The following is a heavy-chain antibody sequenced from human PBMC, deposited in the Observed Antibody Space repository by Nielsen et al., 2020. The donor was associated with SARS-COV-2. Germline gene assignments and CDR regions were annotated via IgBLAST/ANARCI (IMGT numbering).Heavy chain of an antibody. V-gene: IGHV3-30*18. Sequence: GESLKISCAASGFTFSSYGMHWVRQAPGKGLEWVAVISYDGSNKYYADSVKGRFTISRDNSKNTLYLQMNSLRAEDTAVYYCAKDRGSYFVDYWGQGTLVTVSS. CDR1: GFTFSSYG. D-gene: IGHD1-26*01. CDR3: AKDRGSYFVDY. CDR2: ISYDGSNK. J-gene: IGHJ4*02.